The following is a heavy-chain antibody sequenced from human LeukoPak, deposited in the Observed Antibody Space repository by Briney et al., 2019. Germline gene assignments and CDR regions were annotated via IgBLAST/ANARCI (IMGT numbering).Heavy chain of an antibody. CDR3: AKDVYGDYGGPDY. CDR1: GFPFSTYA. V-gene: IGHV3-23*01. CDR2: IRASDGAT. D-gene: IGHD4-17*01. J-gene: IGHJ4*02. Sequence: PGGSLRLSCEASGFPFSTYAMSWVRQAPGKGLEWVSSIRASDGATYYADSVKGRFAISRDNSKNTLYLQMNSLRAEDTAVYYCAKDVYGDYGGPDYWGQGTLVTVSS.